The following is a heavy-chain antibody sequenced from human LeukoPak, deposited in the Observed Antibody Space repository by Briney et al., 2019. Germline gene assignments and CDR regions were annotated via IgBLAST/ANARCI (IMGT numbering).Heavy chain of an antibody. J-gene: IGHJ4*02. CDR3: ASEIIFGSFDY. CDR2: ISSSSSTI. D-gene: IGHD3-3*01. V-gene: IGHV3-48*01. Sequence: PGGSLRLSCAASGFTFSSYSMNWVGQAPGKGLEWVSYISSSSSTIYYADSVKGRFTISRDNAKNSLYLQMNSLRAEDTAVYYCASEIIFGSFDYWGQGTLVTVSS. CDR1: GFTFSSYS.